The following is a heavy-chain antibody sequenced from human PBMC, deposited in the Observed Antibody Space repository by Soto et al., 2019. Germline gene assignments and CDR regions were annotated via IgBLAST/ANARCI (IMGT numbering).Heavy chain of an antibody. Sequence: QVQLVQSGAEVKKPGASVKVSCKASGYTFTSYDINWVRQATGQGLEWMGWMNPNSGNTGYAQKYQGRVTMPRKTSISTAYMELSSLRSEDTAVYYCARARTYYYGSGSYYFDYWGQGTLVTVSS. D-gene: IGHD3-10*01. CDR2: MNPNSGNT. CDR1: GYTFTSYD. CDR3: ARARTYYYGSGSYYFDY. J-gene: IGHJ4*02. V-gene: IGHV1-8*01.